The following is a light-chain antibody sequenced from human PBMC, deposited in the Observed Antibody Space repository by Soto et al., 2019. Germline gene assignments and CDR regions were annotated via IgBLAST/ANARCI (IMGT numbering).Light chain of an antibody. CDR2: AAS. V-gene: IGKV1-39*01. J-gene: IGKJ3*01. CDR1: QSISNN. Sequence: DIQMTQSPSSLSASVGDRVTITCRASQSISNNLNWYHQKPGKPPKLLIFAASTLQSGVPSRFSGGGSGTDFTLTINSLQPEDLATYYCQQTYSSSTFGPGTKVDIK. CDR3: QQTYSSST.